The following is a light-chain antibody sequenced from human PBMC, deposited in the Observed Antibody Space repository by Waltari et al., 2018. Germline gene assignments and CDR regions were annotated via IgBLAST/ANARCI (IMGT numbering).Light chain of an antibody. CDR3: QQRSDWPPTWT. CDR1: QSILIY. Sequence: EVVLTQSPATLSLSPGDRATLSCRASQSILIYLAWYQHKPAQAPRLLIFDAANRATGIPARFSGSGSGTDFTLTISNLEPEDSAVYYCQQRSDWPPTWTFGQGTKVEMK. CDR2: DAA. V-gene: IGKV3-11*01. J-gene: IGKJ1*01.